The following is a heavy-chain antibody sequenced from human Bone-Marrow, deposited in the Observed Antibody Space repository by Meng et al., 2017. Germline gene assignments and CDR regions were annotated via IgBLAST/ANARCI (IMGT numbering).Heavy chain of an antibody. CDR3: AKAPFTFGGVIGLFDY. J-gene: IGHJ4*02. V-gene: IGHV3-9*01. Sequence: SLKISCAASGFTFDDYAMPWVRQAPGKGLEWVSGISWNSGSIGYADSVKGRFTISRDNAKNSLYLQMNSLRAEDTALYYCAKAPFTFGGVIGLFDYWGQGTLVTVSS. D-gene: IGHD3-16*02. CDR1: GFTFDDYA. CDR2: ISWNSGSI.